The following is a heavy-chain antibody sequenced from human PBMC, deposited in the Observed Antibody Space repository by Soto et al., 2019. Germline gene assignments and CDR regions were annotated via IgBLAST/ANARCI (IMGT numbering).Heavy chain of an antibody. V-gene: IGHV3-23*01. CDR3: AKNFPYSYSYDLGDT. J-gene: IGHJ5*02. CDR2: ISGSGAMT. D-gene: IGHD3-16*02. CDR1: GFTFDSYA. Sequence: PGGSLRLSCAASGFTFDSYAMTWVRLTPGKGLEWVSTISGSGAMTYHADSVKGRFTVSRDNSRNTLYLQMNGLSAEDTAIYYCAKNFPYSYSYDLGDTWGQGTLVTVSA.